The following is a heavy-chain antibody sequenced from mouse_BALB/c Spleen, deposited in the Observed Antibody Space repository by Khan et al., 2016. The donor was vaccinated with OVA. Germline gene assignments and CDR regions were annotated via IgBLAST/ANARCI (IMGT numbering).Heavy chain of an antibody. D-gene: IGHD1-1*02. CDR2: INPESNTM. V-gene: IGHV4-1*02. CDR3: ARSWFFALDY. CDR1: GFDFSRYY. Sequence: EVKLLESGGGLVQPGGSLKLSCAASGFDFSRYYMSWVRQAPGKGLEWIGEINPESNTMNYTPSLKDEFIISRDNAKNTLYLQMTKVKSEDAALYYCARSWFFALDYWGQGTSVTVSS. J-gene: IGHJ4*01.